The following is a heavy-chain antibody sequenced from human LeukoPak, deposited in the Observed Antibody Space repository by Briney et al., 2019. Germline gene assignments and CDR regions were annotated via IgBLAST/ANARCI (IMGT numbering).Heavy chain of an antibody. D-gene: IGHD1-20*01. CDR1: GFTIGEYA. CDR3: TRDNWNYGYYCMDV. Sequence: GGSLRLSCTASGFTIGEYAMSWVLQAPGNGLEWVCFIRSKAYGGTTEYAASLKGRFTISRDDSKSIAYLQINSLKTEDTAVYYCTRDNWNYGYYCMDVWGQGTTVTVSS. J-gene: IGHJ6*02. V-gene: IGHV3-49*04. CDR2: IRSKAYGGTT.